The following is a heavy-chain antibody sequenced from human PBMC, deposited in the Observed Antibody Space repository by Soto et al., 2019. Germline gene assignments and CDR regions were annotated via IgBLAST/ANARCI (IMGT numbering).Heavy chain of an antibody. CDR3: VKDNVDMGMDH. CDR2: INSDGSDT. D-gene: IGHD7-27*01. Sequence: GGSLRLSCAASGFTFSNFWMHWVRQAPGKGLVWVSHINSDGSDTTYADSVKGRFTISRDNAKNTLYLQMNSLRAEDTAVYYCVKDNVDMGMDHWGLGTLVTVSS. V-gene: IGHV3-74*01. J-gene: IGHJ4*02. CDR1: GFTFSNFW.